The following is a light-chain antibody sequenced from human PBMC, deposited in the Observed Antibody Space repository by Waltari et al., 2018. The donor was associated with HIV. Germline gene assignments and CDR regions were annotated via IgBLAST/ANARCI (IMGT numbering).Light chain of an antibody. CDR1: QLGDQY. CDR3: QAWDSSVV. Sequence: SYELTQPPSVSVSPGQTASITCPGDQLGDQYVCWYQQNPGQYPVLVIYQDSKRRSGIPGRFSGSNAVNTATLTISGTQAMDEADYYCQAWDSSVVFGGGTKLTVL. J-gene: IGLJ2*01. CDR2: QDS. V-gene: IGLV3-1*01.